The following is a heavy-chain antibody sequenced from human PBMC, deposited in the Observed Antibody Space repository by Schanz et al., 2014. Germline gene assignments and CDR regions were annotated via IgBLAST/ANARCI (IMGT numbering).Heavy chain of an antibody. Sequence: EEQLLQSGGGLVQPGGSLRLSCAASGFTFGSYGMSWVRQGPGKGLEWVSGISGGGGTRNYADSVKGRFTISRDNSKNTLYLQMNSLRADDTAVYFCARDRGYCSGGSCLTFDYWGQGTLVTVSS. D-gene: IGHD2-15*01. V-gene: IGHV3-48*03. CDR1: GFTFGSYG. CDR3: ARDRGYCSGGSCLTFDY. J-gene: IGHJ4*02. CDR2: ISGGGGTR.